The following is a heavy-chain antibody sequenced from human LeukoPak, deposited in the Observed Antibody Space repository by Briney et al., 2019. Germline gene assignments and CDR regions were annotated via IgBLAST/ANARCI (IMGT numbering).Heavy chain of an antibody. CDR1: GDSISSYY. V-gene: IGHV4-59*01. Sequence: SETLSLTCTVSGDSISSYYWSWIRQPPGKGLEWIGYIYYSGSTNYNPSLKSRVTISVDTSKNQISLKLTSVTAADTAVYYCARAGSLVTPPPLWGQGTLVTVSS. CDR3: ARAGSLVTPPPL. CDR2: IYYSGST. D-gene: IGHD3-10*01. J-gene: IGHJ4*02.